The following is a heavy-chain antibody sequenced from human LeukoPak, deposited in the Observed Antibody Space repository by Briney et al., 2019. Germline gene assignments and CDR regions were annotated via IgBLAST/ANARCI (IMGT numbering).Heavy chain of an antibody. Sequence: GGSLRLSCAASGFTFSTYWMNWVRQAPGKGLVWVSRVNTDGTTTAYADSVKGRFTISRDNAKNTLYLQMDSLRAEDTAVYYCARSTYSASGVGYWGQGTRVTVSS. CDR1: GFTFSTYW. CDR3: ARSTYSASGVGY. D-gene: IGHD6-13*01. V-gene: IGHV3-74*01. CDR2: VNTDGTTT. J-gene: IGHJ4*02.